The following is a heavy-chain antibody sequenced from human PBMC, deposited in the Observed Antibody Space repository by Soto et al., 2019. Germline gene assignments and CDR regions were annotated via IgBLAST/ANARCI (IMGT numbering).Heavy chain of an antibody. CDR2: ISSNSDTI. D-gene: IGHD4-17*01. J-gene: IGHJ4*02. CDR3: AKDMKWGGMTTIHYFDS. V-gene: IGHV3-9*02. CDR1: GFTADDYA. Sequence: EVQLVESGGGLVQPGRSLRLSCVASGFTADDYAMNWVRQAPGKGLEWVSGISSNSDTIDYADSVKGRFTISRDNAKNSLFLQMNSLRPEDTALYYCAKDMKWGGMTTIHYFDSWGQGTLVTVSS.